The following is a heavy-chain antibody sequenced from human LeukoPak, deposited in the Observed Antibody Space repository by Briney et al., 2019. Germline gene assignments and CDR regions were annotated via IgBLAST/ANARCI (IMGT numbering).Heavy chain of an antibody. D-gene: IGHD3-10*01. CDR1: GFTFSSYA. J-gene: IGHJ3*01. CDR2: ISGSGGST. Sequence: PGGSLRRSCAASGFTFSSYAMSWVRQAPGKGLEWVSAISGSGGSTHYADSVKGRFTISRDNSKNTLYLQMNSLGAEDTAVYYCVKGGAFDVWGQGTMVIVSS. V-gene: IGHV3-23*01. CDR3: VKGGAFDV.